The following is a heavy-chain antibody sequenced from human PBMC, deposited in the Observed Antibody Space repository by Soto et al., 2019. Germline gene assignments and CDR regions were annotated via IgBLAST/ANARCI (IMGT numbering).Heavy chain of an antibody. CDR3: AKSLFGGPDI. CDR2: ISGGGGDT. D-gene: IGHD2-15*01. CDR1: RFTFSTYA. Sequence: PVGSLRLSCAASRFTFSTYAMSWFRQAPVKGLEWVSGISGGGGDTSYADSVRGRFTCSRDNSKNTLYLQMNSLRAEDTALYYCAKSLFGGPDIWGQGTMVTVSS. V-gene: IGHV3-23*01. J-gene: IGHJ3*02.